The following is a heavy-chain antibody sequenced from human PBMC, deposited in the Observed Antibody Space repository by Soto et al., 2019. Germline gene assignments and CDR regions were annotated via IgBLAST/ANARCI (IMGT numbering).Heavy chain of an antibody. Sequence: EVQLVESGGGLVKPGGSLRLSCAASGFTFSSYSMNWVRQAPGKGLEWVSSISSSSSYIYYADSVKGRFTISRDNAKNSLYLQMNRLRAEDTAVYYCASHPRDSSGYWYYVDYWGQGTLVTVSS. CDR2: ISSSSSYI. D-gene: IGHD3-22*01. V-gene: IGHV3-21*01. CDR1: GFTFSSYS. CDR3: ASHPRDSSGYWYYVDY. J-gene: IGHJ4*02.